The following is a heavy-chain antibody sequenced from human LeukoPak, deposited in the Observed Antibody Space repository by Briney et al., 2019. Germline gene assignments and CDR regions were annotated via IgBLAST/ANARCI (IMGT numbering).Heavy chain of an antibody. CDR2: IYYSGLT. CDR3: AISVAGSVY. V-gene: IGHV4-39*01. J-gene: IGHJ4*02. Sequence: PSETLSLTCTVSTDSISSSTYYWGWVRQPPWKGLEGIGMIYYSGLTSYTPSLTSRVTMSVYTSKPQFSLRPTSVTAMDTAVYYCAISVAGSVYWGQGTLVTVSS. CDR1: TDSISSSTYY. D-gene: IGHD6-19*01.